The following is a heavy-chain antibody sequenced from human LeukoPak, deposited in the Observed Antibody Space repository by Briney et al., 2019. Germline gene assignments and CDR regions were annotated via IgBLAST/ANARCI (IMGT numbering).Heavy chain of an antibody. Sequence: GGSLRLSCSASGFTFSRSTMHWVRQAPGKGPEFVSGISDNGDNTYYADSVKVRFTISRDNSKNTLHLQMSGLRPEDTAVYYCVRDLTWGQGTLVTVSS. V-gene: IGHV3-64D*06. J-gene: IGHJ5*02. CDR2: ISDNGDNT. CDR1: GFTFSRST. CDR3: VRDLT.